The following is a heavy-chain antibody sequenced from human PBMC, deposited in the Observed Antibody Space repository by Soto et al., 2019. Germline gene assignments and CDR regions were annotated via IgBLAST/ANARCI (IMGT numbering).Heavy chain of an antibody. D-gene: IGHD2-15*01. CDR3: ARRMGMDV. V-gene: IGHV3-48*03. Sequence: EVQLVASGGGLVQPGGSLRLSCVASGFTFSRYEINLVRQAPGKGLEWVSYIGRSASTIYHADSVKGRFTISRDNAKNSVYLQMNSLSAEYTAVYYCARRMGMDVWGQGTTVSVSS. CDR1: GFTFSRYE. CDR2: IGRSASTI. J-gene: IGHJ6*02.